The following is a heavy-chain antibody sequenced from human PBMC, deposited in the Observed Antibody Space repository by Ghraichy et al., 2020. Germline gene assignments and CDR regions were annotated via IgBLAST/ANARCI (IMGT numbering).Heavy chain of an antibody. J-gene: IGHJ4*02. CDR3: TRPERHPWFGELSIPHY. CDR1: GFTFGDYA. D-gene: IGHD3-10*01. V-gene: IGHV3-49*04. CDR2: IRSKAYGGTT. Sequence: GGSLRLSCTASGFTFGDYAMSWVRQAPGKGLEWVGFIRSKAYGGTTEYAASVKGRFTISRDDSKSIAYLQMNSLKTEDTAVYYCTRPERHPWFGELSIPHYWGQGTLVTVSS.